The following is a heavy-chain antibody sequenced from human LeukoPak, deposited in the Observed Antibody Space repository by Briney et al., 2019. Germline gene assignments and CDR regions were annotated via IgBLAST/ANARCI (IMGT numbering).Heavy chain of an antibody. Sequence: GGSLRLSCAASGFTFSSYAMHWLRQAPGKGLEWVAVISYDGSNKYSADSVKGRFTISRYNSKNTLYLQMNSLRAEDTAVYYCAKDDGQYSGYGHFDYWGQGTLVTVSS. V-gene: IGHV3-30*04. CDR3: AKDDGQYSGYGHFDY. CDR2: ISYDGSNK. D-gene: IGHD5-12*01. J-gene: IGHJ4*02. CDR1: GFTFSSYA.